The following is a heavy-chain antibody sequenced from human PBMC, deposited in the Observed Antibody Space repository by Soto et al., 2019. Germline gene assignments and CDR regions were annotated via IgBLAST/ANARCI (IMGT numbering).Heavy chain of an antibody. J-gene: IGHJ6*03. CDR1: GGSFSGYY. V-gene: IGHV4-34*01. Sequence: SETLSLTCAVYGGSFSGYYWSWIRQPPGKGLEWIGEINYSGSTNYNPSLKSRVTISVDTSKNQFSLKLSSVTAADTAVYYCAKMVPYYYYYYMDVWGKGTTVTVSS. CDR3: AKMVPYYYYYYMDV. CDR2: INYSGST. D-gene: IGHD3-10*01.